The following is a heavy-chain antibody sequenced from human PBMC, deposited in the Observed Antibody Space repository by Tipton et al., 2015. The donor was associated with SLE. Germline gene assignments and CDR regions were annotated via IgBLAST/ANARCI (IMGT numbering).Heavy chain of an antibody. Sequence: TLSLTCTVSGGSITSGYYWGWIRQPPGKGLEWIGSMSQTGITYYNPTLMSRVTISGDTSKNQFFLNLDSVTAADTAVYYCVREHHPRITVFGADCWGQGTLVTVPS. CDR3: VREHHPRITVFGADC. V-gene: IGHV4-38-2*02. CDR2: MSQTGIT. D-gene: IGHD3-3*01. CDR1: GGSITSGYY. J-gene: IGHJ4*02.